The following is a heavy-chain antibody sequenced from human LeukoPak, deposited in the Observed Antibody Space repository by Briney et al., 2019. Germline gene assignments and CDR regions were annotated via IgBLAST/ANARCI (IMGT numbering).Heavy chain of an antibody. J-gene: IGHJ3*02. D-gene: IGHD6-19*01. CDR1: GFTFSTHW. Sequence: GGSLRLSCAASGFTFSTHWMTWVRQAPGKGLEWVANIKHDGSEKYYVDSVRGRFTISRDNAKNSLYLQMNSLRAEDTAVYYCARDIVLIAVAVRGSFDIWGQGTMVTVSS. CDR2: IKHDGSEK. CDR3: ARDIVLIAVAVRGSFDI. V-gene: IGHV3-7*01.